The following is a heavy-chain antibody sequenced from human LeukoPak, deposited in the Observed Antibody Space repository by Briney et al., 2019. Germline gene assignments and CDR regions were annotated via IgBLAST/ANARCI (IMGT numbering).Heavy chain of an antibody. CDR2: TYYRSTWYN. J-gene: IGHJ6*02. V-gene: IGHV6-1*01. D-gene: IGHD6-6*01. CDR3: ARGDLLYSSSSKFPNYYYYGMDV. Sequence: SQTLSLTCAISGDSVSSNSAAWNWIRQPPSRGLEWLGRTYYRSTWYNDYAVSVKSRITINPDTSKNQFSLQLNSVTPEDTAVYYCARGDLLYSSSSKFPNYYYYGMDVWGQGTTVTVSS. CDR1: GDSVSSNSAA.